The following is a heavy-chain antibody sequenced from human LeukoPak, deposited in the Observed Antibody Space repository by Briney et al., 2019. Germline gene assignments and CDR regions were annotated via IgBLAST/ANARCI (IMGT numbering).Heavy chain of an antibody. CDR3: AKDRAVAGTGYYDYYMDV. J-gene: IGHJ6*03. D-gene: IGHD6-19*01. V-gene: IGHV3-30*02. Sequence: GGSLRLSCAASGFTLSSYGMHWVRQAPGKGLEWVAFMRYDGSNKYYADSVKGRFTISRDNSKNTLYLQMNSLRSEDTAVYYCAKDRAVAGTGYYDYYMDVWGKGTTVTVSS. CDR2: MRYDGSNK. CDR1: GFTLSSYG.